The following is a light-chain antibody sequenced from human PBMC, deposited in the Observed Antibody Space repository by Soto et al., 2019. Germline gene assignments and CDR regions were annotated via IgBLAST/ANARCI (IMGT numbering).Light chain of an antibody. CDR2: LNSDGSH. J-gene: IGLJ2*01. CDR3: QTWGTGIQV. CDR1: SGHSSYA. Sequence: QPVLTQSPSASASLGASVKLTCTLRSGHSSYAIAWHQQQPEKGPRYLMKLNSDGSHSKGDGIPDRFSGSSSGAERCLTISSLQSEDEADYYCQTWGTGIQVFGGGTKLTVL. V-gene: IGLV4-69*01.